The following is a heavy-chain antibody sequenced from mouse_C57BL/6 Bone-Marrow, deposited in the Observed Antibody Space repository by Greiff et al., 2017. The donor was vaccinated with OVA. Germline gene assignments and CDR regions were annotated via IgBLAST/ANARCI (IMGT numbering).Heavy chain of an antibody. V-gene: IGHV1-62-2*01. CDR1: GSTFPEYT. J-gene: IGHJ4*01. CDR3: ARHEAHYGRHAMDY. D-gene: IGHD1-1*01. CDR2: FYPGSGRI. Sequence: VQLQQSGAELVKPGASVKLSCKASGSTFPEYTIHWLKQRSGQGLEWIGCFYPGSGRIKYNENLQARAPLPADKSSSKVYMELRRLTSEDSAVYFCARHEAHYGRHAMDYWGQGTSVTVSS.